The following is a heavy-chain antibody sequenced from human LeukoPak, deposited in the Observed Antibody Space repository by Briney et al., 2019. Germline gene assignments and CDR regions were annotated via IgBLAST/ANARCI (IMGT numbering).Heavy chain of an antibody. Sequence: GGALRLSCAASGFTFSSFGMSGVRQAPGKGVEGVSAISGSGDGTYYAGSVKGRFTISRDNSKNTLYLQMNSLRAEDMAVYYCAKDPFNYNYQNWFDPWGQGTLVTVSS. J-gene: IGHJ5*02. CDR3: AKDPFNYNYQNWFDP. V-gene: IGHV3-23*01. CDR2: ISGSGDGT. D-gene: IGHD5-24*01. CDR1: GFTFSSFG.